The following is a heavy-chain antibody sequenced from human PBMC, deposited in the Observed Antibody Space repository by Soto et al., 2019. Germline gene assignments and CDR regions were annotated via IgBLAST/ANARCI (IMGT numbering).Heavy chain of an antibody. CDR2: ISAMTSRV. J-gene: IGHJ4*02. V-gene: IGHV1-69*01. CDR3: ARTSGHYPDYNF. D-gene: IGHD3-3*01. Sequence: QVQLVQSGAEVKKPGSSVKVSCRVSGGAFNSFSISWLRQAPGQGLEWLGEISAMTSRVIFAPQFDGRVTIAADESTGTGYMDLTTLTSEDTAVYYCARTSGHYPDYNFWGQGTLVTVSS. CDR1: GGAFNSFS.